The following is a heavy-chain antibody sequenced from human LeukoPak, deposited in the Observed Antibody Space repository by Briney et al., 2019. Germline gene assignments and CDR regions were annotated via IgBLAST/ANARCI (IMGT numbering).Heavy chain of an antibody. CDR1: GYTFTGYY. CDR2: INPNSGGT. J-gene: IGHJ4*02. Sequence: ASVTVSCKASGYTFTGYYMHWVRQAPGQGLEWMGWINPNSGGTNYAQKFQALVTMTRDTSISTVYLEVRSLTSDDTAVYYCAREGNYLDTTAYYGYWGQGTLVTVSS. V-gene: IGHV1-2*04. D-gene: IGHD3-22*01. CDR3: AREGNYLDTTAYYGY.